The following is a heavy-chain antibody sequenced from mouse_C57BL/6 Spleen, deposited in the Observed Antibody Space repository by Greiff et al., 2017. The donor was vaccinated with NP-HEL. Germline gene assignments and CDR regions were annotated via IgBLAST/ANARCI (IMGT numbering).Heavy chain of an antibody. CDR1: GYAFTNYL. CDR2: INPGSGGT. CDR3: AREEEWLLDY. D-gene: IGHD2-2*01. Sequence: VKLMESGAELVRPGTSVKVSCKASGYAFTNYLIEWVKQRPGQGLEWIGVINPGSGGTNYNEKFKGKATLTADKSSSTAYMQLSSLTSEDSAVYFCAREEEWLLDYWGQGTTLTVSS. V-gene: IGHV1-54*01. J-gene: IGHJ2*01.